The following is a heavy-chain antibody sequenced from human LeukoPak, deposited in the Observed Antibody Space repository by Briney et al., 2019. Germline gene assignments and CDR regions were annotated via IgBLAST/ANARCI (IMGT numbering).Heavy chain of an antibody. CDR1: GGSVNSGSYY. V-gene: IGHV4-61*01. Sequence: NPSETLSLTCTVYGGSVNSGSYYWRWIRQPPGEGLEWIGYIYDSGSTNHNPSLKSRVTMSEDTSKNQFSLKLSSVTAADTAVYYCARDLGNWFDPWGQGTLVTVSS. CDR3: ARDLGNWFDP. CDR2: IYDSGST. J-gene: IGHJ5*02.